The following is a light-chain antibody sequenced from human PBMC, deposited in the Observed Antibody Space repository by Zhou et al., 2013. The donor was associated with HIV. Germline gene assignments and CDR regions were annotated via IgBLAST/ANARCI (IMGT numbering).Light chain of an antibody. CDR3: QQSYITPRFT. CDR2: SAS. V-gene: IGKV1-39*01. CDR1: QSISTS. J-gene: IGKJ3*01. Sequence: DIQMTQSPSSLSASVGDRVTITCRASQSISTSLNWYQQKPGKAPNLLIYSASTLQTGVPSRFRGSGSGTDFTLTISSLQPEDFATYYCQQSYITPRFTFGPGTQSGYQT.